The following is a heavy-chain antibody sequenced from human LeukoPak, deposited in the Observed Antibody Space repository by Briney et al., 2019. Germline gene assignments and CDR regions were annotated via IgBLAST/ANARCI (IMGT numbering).Heavy chain of an antibody. D-gene: IGHD3-10*01. CDR3: ARVGYYASGPFSYFDY. Sequence: GGSLRLSCAASGFTFSGYAMHWVRQAPGKGLEWVAVISYDGSNEYYADSVKGRFTISRDNSKNTLYLQMNSLSVEDTDVYYCARVGYYASGPFSYFDYWGQGTLVTVSS. J-gene: IGHJ4*02. V-gene: IGHV3-30-3*01. CDR1: GFTFSGYA. CDR2: ISYDGSNE.